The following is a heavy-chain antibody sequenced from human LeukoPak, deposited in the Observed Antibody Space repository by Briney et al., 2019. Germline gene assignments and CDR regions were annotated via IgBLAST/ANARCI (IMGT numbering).Heavy chain of an antibody. D-gene: IGHD3-22*01. CDR1: GGSFSGYY. CDR3: ARGDYYDSSGYYGFDP. CDR2: INHSGST. J-gene: IGHJ5*02. Sequence: PSETLSLTCAVYGGSFSGYYWSWIRQPPGKGLEWIGEINHSGSTNYNPSLKSRVTISVDTSKNQSSLKLSSVTAADTAVYYCARGDYYDSSGYYGFDPWGQGTLVTVSS. V-gene: IGHV4-34*01.